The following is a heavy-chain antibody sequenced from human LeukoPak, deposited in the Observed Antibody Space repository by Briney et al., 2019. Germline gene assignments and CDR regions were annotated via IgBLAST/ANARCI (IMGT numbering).Heavy chain of an antibody. Sequence: PSETLSLTCTVSGYSISSGTYYWTWIRQPAGKGLEWIGRISTSGSTNYNPSLKSRVTISVDTSKNQFSLKLSSVTAADTAVYYCARAIWYSSGWEFDYWGQGTLVTVSS. CDR1: GYSISSGTYY. CDR3: ARAIWYSSGWEFDY. D-gene: IGHD6-19*01. CDR2: ISTSGST. V-gene: IGHV4-61*02. J-gene: IGHJ4*02.